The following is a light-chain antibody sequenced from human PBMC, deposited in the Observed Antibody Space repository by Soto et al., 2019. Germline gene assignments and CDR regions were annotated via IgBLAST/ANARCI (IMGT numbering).Light chain of an antibody. CDR2: GAS. CDR1: QRIASTH. CDR3: QHYGCSPPYT. J-gene: IGKJ2*01. V-gene: IGKV3-20*01. Sequence: ELGLTQSPATPSLAPGESAIVSCRASQRIASTHIAWYHQKPGQAHWRLIYGASNRATGIPNRFSGSGSGIDFTHTISTLEAEASAVYYCQHYGCSPPYTFGQGTQL.